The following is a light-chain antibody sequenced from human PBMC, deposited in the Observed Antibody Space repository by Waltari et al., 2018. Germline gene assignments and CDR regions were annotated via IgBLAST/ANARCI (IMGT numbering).Light chain of an antibody. CDR1: GSDVGGFSF. CDR2: DVV. CDR3: SSYTTDNTRV. J-gene: IGLJ3*02. Sequence: QSALTQPASVSGSPGQSITISCTGTGSDVGGFSFVSWYKQHPGKAPKLMIYDVVNRPSVVPRRFSGSKSGNTASLTISGLRAEDEADYFCSSYTTDNTRVFGGGTKLTVL. V-gene: IGLV2-14*01.